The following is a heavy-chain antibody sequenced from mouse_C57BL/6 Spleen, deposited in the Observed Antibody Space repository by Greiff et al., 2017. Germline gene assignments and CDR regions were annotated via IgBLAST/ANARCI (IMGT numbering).Heavy chain of an antibody. J-gene: IGHJ3*01. D-gene: IGHD1-1*01. CDR1: GYTFTDYN. Sequence: VQLQQSGPELVKPGASVKIPCKASGYTFTDYNMDWVKQSHGKSLEWIGDINPNNGGNIYNQKFKGKATLTVEKSSRTAYMELRSLTSEDTAVYYCARGDYDWFAYWGQGTLVTVSA. CDR2: INPNNGGN. V-gene: IGHV1-18*01. CDR3: ARGDYDWFAY.